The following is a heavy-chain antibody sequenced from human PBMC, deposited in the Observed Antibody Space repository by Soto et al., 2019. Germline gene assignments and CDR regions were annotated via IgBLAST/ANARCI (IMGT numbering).Heavy chain of an antibody. CDR2: ISVSGSVI. CDR3: AREGALGAVAGV. J-gene: IGHJ4*02. V-gene: IGHV3-11*01. Sequence: PGGSLRLPCAASGFSFSDYYMTWIRQAPGKGLEWLAYISVSGSVIYYADSVRGRFTISRDTAKNSLYLQMNSLRNDDTAVYYCAREGALGAVAGVWGQGTLVTVSS. D-gene: IGHD6-19*01. CDR1: GFSFSDYY.